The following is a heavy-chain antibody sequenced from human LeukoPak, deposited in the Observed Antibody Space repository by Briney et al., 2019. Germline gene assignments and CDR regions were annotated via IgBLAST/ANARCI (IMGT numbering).Heavy chain of an antibody. CDR2: FDPEDGET. Sequence: GASVKVSCKVSGYTLTELSMHWVRQAPGKGLEWMGGFDPEDGETIYAQKFQGRVTMTGDTSTDTAYMELSSLRSEATAVYYCATDLDCSSTSCYQRRYNWFDPWGQGTLVTVSP. J-gene: IGHJ5*02. CDR3: ATDLDCSSTSCYQRRYNWFDP. CDR1: GYTLTELS. D-gene: IGHD2-2*01. V-gene: IGHV1-24*01.